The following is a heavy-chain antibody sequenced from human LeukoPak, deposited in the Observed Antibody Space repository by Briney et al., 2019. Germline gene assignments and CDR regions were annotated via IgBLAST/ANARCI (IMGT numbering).Heavy chain of an antibody. Sequence: PGGSLRLSCVASGFTFSSYTMNWVRQAPGKGLEWVSSISSGSRYIYYADSVKGRFTISRDNARNSVHLQMNSLRAEDTAVYYCATLRVALATNDAFDIWGQGTLVAVSS. D-gene: IGHD1/OR15-1a*01. CDR1: GFTFSSYT. V-gene: IGHV3-21*01. CDR2: ISSGSRYI. J-gene: IGHJ3*02. CDR3: ATLRVALATNDAFDI.